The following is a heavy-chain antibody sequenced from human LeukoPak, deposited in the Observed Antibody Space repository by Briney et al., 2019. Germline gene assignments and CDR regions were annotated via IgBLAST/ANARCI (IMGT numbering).Heavy chain of an antibody. CDR2: INHSGST. CDR1: GGSISSYY. Sequence: PSETLSLTCTVSGGSISSYYWSWIRQPPGKGLEWIGEINHSGSTNYNPSLKSRVTISVDTSKNQFSLKLSSVTAADTAVYYCARGGWLDYWGQGTLVTVSS. D-gene: IGHD5-24*01. V-gene: IGHV4-34*01. CDR3: ARGGWLDY. J-gene: IGHJ4*02.